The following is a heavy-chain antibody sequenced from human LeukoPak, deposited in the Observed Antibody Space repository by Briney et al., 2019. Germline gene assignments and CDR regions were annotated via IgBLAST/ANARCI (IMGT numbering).Heavy chain of an antibody. J-gene: IGHJ4*02. D-gene: IGHD6-13*01. CDR3: ARGTQQPGMDY. CDR1: RFTLSRYW. Sequence: GGSLRLSCAAFRFTLSRYWMNWVRQAPGKGLEWVATINQDGSGKYYVDSVKGRFSISRDNAENSLYLQMNSLRVEDTAVYYCARGTQQPGMDYWGLGTLVTVSS. CDR2: INQDGSGK. V-gene: IGHV3-7*04.